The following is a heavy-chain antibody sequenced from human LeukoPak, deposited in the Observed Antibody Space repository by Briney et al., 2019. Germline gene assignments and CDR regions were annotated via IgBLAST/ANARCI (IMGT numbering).Heavy chain of an antibody. J-gene: IGHJ3*02. V-gene: IGHV5-51*01. D-gene: IGHD5-18*01. CDR3: ARQTFGYSYGPGAFDI. CDR1: GYSFTSYW. CDR2: IYPGDSDT. Sequence: GESLKISCQGSGYSFTSYWIGWVRQMPGKGLEWMGIIYPGDSDTRYSPSFQGQVTISADKSISTAYLQWSSLKASDTAMYYCARQTFGYSYGPGAFDIWGQGTMVTVSS.